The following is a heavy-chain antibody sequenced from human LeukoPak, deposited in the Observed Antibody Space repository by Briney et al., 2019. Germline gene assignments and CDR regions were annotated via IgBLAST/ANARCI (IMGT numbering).Heavy chain of an antibody. V-gene: IGHV3-64*01. J-gene: IGHJ4*02. D-gene: IGHD3-22*01. CDR2: ISTNGDST. CDR1: GFTFSSYS. CDR3: ARVGPADIYYASSGLDY. Sequence: GGSLRLSCAASGFTFSSYSMRWVRQAPGKGLEFVSAISTNGDSTYYANSVKGRFTISRDNSEDTLYLQMGSLRAEDMAVYYCARVGPADIYYASSGLDYWGQGTLVTVSS.